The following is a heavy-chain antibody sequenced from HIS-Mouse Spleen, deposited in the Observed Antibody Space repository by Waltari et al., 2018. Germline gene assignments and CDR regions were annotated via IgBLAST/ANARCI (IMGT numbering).Heavy chain of an antibody. J-gene: IGHJ4*02. CDR1: GYSISSGYY. D-gene: IGHD3-9*01. CDR3: ARGGPDYDILTGYYTNFDY. CDR2: IYHSGST. V-gene: IGHV4-38-2*02. Sequence: QVQLQESGPGLVKPSETLSLTCTVSGYSISSGYYWGWIRQPPGKGLEWIGSIYHSGSTYYKPSLKSRVTISVETSKNQFSLKLSSVTAADTAVYYCARGGPDYDILTGYYTNFDYWGQGTLVTVSS.